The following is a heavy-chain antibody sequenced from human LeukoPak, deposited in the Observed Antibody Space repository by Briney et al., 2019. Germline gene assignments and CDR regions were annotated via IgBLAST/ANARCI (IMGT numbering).Heavy chain of an antibody. Sequence: SETLSLTCTVSGGSISPYYWSWIRQPPGKGLEWIAYITHSGSTVYNPSLKSRATISLNTSKKQFSLKLSSVTTADTALYYCARENDTLDYWGQGTLVTVSS. CDR2: ITHSGST. J-gene: IGHJ4*02. CDR1: GGSISPYY. CDR3: ARENDTLDY. V-gene: IGHV4-59*01.